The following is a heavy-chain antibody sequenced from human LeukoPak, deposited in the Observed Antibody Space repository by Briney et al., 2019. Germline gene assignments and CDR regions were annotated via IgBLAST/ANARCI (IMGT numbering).Heavy chain of an antibody. CDR3: ARETPLRYFDEGVY. CDR2: MSYDGTGE. V-gene: IGHV3-30*03. J-gene: IGHJ4*02. Sequence: PGGSLRLSCEGSGFTASGFGFGSFAMYWVRQAPGKGLEWVAVMSYDGTGEYYADSVKGRFTISRDNSKNTLYLQMNSLRAEDTAVYYCARETPLRYFDEGVYWGQGTLVTVSS. D-gene: IGHD3-9*01. CDR1: GFGFGSFA.